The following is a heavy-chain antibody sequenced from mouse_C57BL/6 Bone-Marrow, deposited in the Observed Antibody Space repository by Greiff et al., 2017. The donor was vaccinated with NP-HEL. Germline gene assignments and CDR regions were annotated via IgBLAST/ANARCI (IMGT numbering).Heavy chain of an antibody. D-gene: IGHD4-1*02. Sequence: QVQLKESGAELVKHGASVKISCKASGYAFSSYWMNWVKQRPGKGLEWIGQIYPGDGDTNYNGKFKGKATLTADKSSSTAYMQLSSLTSEDSAVYFCARQVGRGFAYWGQGTLVTVSA. CDR1: GYAFSSYW. J-gene: IGHJ3*01. CDR2: IYPGDGDT. V-gene: IGHV1-80*01. CDR3: ARQVGRGFAY.